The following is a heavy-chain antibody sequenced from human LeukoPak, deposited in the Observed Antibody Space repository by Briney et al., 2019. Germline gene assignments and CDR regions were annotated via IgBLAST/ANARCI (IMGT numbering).Heavy chain of an antibody. CDR1: GYTFTDYY. V-gene: IGHV1-2*02. Sequence: ASVKVSCKASGYTFTDYYLHWVRQAPGHGLEWMGWINPRTGVTKYAQNFQGRVTMTRDTSISTAYMEVSRLRSDDTAVFYCARDLAMYSPDLDYWGQGTLVTVSS. J-gene: IGHJ4*02. D-gene: IGHD1-26*01. CDR2: INPRTGVT. CDR3: ARDLAMYSPDLDY.